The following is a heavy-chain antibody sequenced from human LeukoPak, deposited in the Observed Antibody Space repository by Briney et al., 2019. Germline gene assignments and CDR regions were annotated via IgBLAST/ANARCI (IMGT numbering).Heavy chain of an antibody. V-gene: IGHV3-53*01. J-gene: IGHJ4*02. Sequence: GGSLRLSRAASGFSVSNNYMSWVRQAPGKGLEWVSVIYSGDITYYTDSVKGRFTISRDNSKNTLYLQMNSLRAEDTAVYYCAKQGFGCWGQGTLVTVSS. CDR3: AKQGFGC. CDR2: IYSGDIT. CDR1: GFSVSNNY.